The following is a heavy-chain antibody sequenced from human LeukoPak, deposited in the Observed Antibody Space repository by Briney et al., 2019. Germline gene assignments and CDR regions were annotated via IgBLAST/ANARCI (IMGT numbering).Heavy chain of an antibody. CDR1: GGSISSSSYY. V-gene: IGHV4-39*01. CDR3: ARGGCSGGSCHDY. CDR2: IYYSGST. D-gene: IGHD2-15*01. J-gene: IGHJ4*02. Sequence: SETLSLTCTVSGGSISSSSYYWGWIRQPPGKGLEWIGSIYYSGSTYYNPSLKSRVAISVDTSKNQFSLKLSSVTAADTAVYYCARGGCSGGSCHDYWGQGTLVTVSS.